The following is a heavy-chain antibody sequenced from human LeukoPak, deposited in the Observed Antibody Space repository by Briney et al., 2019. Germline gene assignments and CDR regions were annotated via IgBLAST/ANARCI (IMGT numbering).Heavy chain of an antibody. CDR3: ARALLAPPGYCSGGSCPDGFDY. CDR2: IRYDGSNK. D-gene: IGHD2-15*01. J-gene: IGHJ4*02. V-gene: IGHV3-30*02. Sequence: PGGSLRLSCAASGFTFSSYGMRWVRQAPGRGLEWVAFIRYDGSNKYYADSVKGRFTISRDNPKNTLVLQMNSLRAEDTAEYYCARALLAPPGYCSGGSCPDGFDYWGQETLVTVSS. CDR1: GFTFSSYG.